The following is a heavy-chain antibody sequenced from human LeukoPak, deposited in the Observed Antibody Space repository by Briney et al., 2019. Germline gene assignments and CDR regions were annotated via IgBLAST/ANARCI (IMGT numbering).Heavy chain of an antibody. CDR2: INWNGGST. J-gene: IGHJ6*03. Sequence: GGSLRLSCAASGFTFSSYWMSWVRQAPGKGLEWVSGINWNGGSTGYADSVKGRFTISRDNAKNSLYLQLNSPRAEDTALYYCARVDSYGSTYYYYYMDVWGKGTTVTVSS. CDR1: GFTFSSYW. D-gene: IGHD5-18*01. CDR3: ARVDSYGSTYYYYYMDV. V-gene: IGHV3-20*04.